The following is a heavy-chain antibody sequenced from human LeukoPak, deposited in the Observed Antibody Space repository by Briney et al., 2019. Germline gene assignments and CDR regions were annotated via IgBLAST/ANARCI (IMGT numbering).Heavy chain of an antibody. J-gene: IGHJ4*02. Sequence: QTGGSLRLSCAASGFTFSSYAMSWVRQAPGEGLEWVANIKQDGSEKYYVDSVKGRFTISRDNAKNSLYLQMNSLRAEDTAVYYCARGGLLWFGESPPACWGQGTLVTVSS. CDR1: GFTFSSYA. V-gene: IGHV3-7*01. CDR3: ARGGLLWFGESPPAC. D-gene: IGHD3-10*01. CDR2: IKQDGSEK.